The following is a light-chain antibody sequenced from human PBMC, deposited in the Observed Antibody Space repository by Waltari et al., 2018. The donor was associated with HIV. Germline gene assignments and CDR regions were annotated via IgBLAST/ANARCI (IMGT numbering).Light chain of an antibody. Sequence: DSLMTQSPSSLSAYVGDRVTITCRPSRSVSHFINWYQQKPGKAPKLLIFGPSTLHSGVPSRFSGSSTGTEFTLTISSLQPEDVATYYCQQSYTVPFGGGTKVELK. CDR3: QQSYTVP. J-gene: IGKJ4*01. CDR2: GPS. CDR1: RSVSHF. V-gene: IGKV1-39*01.